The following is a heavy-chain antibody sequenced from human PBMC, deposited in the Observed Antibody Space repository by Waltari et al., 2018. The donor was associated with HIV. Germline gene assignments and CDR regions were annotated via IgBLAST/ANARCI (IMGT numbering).Heavy chain of an antibody. CDR1: GGSVGSSSTY. CDR2: INYSGNS. CDR3: APYYYISSRHYFDS. V-gene: IGHV4-39*07. J-gene: IGHJ4*02. D-gene: IGHD3-16*01. Sequence: QLQLQESGPGLVKPSEPLSLTCTVSGGSVGSSSTYWGWIRQPPGKGLEWLWSINYSGNSYYNPSLKSRVTISVDTSKNQLSLNLSSVTAADTAVYYCAPYYYISSRHYFDSWGQGTLVTVSS.